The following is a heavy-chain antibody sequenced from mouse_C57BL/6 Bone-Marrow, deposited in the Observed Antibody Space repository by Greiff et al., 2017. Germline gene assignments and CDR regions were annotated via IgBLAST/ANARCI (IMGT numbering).Heavy chain of an antibody. CDR1: GYTFTSYW. J-gene: IGHJ3*01. CDR2: IVPNRGGT. D-gene: IGHD2-4*01. Sequence: QVQLQQPGAELVKPGASVKLSCKASGYTFTSYWMHWVKQRPGRGLAWIGRIVPNRGGTKYNEKFKSKATLPVAKPSSTAYMQLCSVTTRHSAVYYCAKSYDYDPAWCADWVQGTLVTVSA. CDR3: AKSYDYDPAWCAD. V-gene: IGHV1-72*01.